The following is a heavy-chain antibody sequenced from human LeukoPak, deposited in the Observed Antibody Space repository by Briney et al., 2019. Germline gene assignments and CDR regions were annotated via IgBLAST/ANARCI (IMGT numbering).Heavy chain of an antibody. CDR3: AATAEYYDSSGYYSY. CDR2: IYYSGST. V-gene: IGHV4-59*01. D-gene: IGHD3-22*01. CDR1: GGSISSYY. Sequence: SETLSLTCTVSGGSISSYYWSWIRQPPGKGLEWIGYIYYSGSTNYNPSLKSRVTISVDTSKNQFSLKLSSVTAADTAVYYCAATAEYYDSSGYYSYWGQGTLVTVSS. J-gene: IGHJ4*02.